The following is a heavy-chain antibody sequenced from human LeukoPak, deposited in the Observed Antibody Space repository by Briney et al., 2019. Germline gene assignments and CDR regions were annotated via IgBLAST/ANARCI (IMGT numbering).Heavy chain of an antibody. CDR2: IKQDGSEK. CDR3: ARDRDPSGSWEVNFDY. D-gene: IGHD6-13*01. Sequence: GGSLRLSCAASGFTFSSYAMSWVRQAPGKGLEWEANIKQDGSEKYYVDSVKGRFTISRDDAKTSLYLQMSSLRPEDTAVYYCARDRDPSGSWEVNFDYSGQGTLVTVSS. CDR1: GFTFSSYA. J-gene: IGHJ4*02. V-gene: IGHV3-7*01.